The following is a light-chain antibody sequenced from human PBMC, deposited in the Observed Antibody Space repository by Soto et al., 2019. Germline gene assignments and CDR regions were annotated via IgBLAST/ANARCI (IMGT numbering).Light chain of an antibody. J-gene: IGKJ1*01. CDR3: QQFDRSLWT. CDR1: QSIRSTS. Sequence: EIVLTQSPGTLSLSPGERATLSCRASQSIRSTSLAWYQQKPGQATRLLIYGTSNRASGIPGRFSGSGSGRDFTLPIGGLEAEDLGMYYCQQFDRSLWTFGQGTEVEIK. V-gene: IGKV3-20*01. CDR2: GTS.